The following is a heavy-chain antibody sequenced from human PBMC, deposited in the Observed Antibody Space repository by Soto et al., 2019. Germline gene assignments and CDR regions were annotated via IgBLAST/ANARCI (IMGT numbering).Heavy chain of an antibody. V-gene: IGHV3-11*01. Sequence: GSLSLSCAAPGFTFSDYYMRWIRQAPGKRLEWVSYISSSGSTIYYADSVKGRFTISRDNAKNSLYLQMNSLRAEDTAVDYCTPEYVRCYLSYYLDYWGQGTLVTVSS. CDR2: ISSSGSTI. D-gene: IGHD4-17*01. CDR3: TPEYVRCYLSYYLDY. CDR1: GFTFSDYY. J-gene: IGHJ4*02.